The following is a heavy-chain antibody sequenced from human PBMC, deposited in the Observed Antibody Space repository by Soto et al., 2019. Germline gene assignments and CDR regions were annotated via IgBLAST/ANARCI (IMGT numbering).Heavy chain of an antibody. D-gene: IGHD3-3*01. CDR1: GGSFSGYY. V-gene: IGHV4-34*01. Sequence: PSETLSLTCAVYGGSFSGYYWSWIRQPPGKGLEWIGEINHSGSTNYNPSLKSRVTISVDTSKNQFSLKLSSVTAADTAVYYCARDPYDFWSGYSKFDPWGQGTLGTVS. CDR2: INHSGST. CDR3: ARDPYDFWSGYSKFDP. J-gene: IGHJ5*02.